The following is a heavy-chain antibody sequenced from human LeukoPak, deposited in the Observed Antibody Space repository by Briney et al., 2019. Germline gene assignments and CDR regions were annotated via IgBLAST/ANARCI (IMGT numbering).Heavy chain of an antibody. CDR3: TRRAYDSSGYLDY. J-gene: IGHJ4*02. CDR1: GFTFSGSA. CDR2: IRSKANSYAT. V-gene: IGHV3-73*01. D-gene: IGHD3-22*01. Sequence: GGSLRLSCAASGFTFSGSAMHWVRQASGKGLEWVGRIRSKANSYATAYAASVKGRFTISRDDSKNTAYLQMNSLKTEDTAVYYCTRRAYDSSGYLDYWGQGTLVTVSS.